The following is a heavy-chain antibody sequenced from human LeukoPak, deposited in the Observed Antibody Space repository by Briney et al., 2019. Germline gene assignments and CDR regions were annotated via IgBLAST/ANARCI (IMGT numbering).Heavy chain of an antibody. CDR2: ISWNSGSI. D-gene: IGHD1-26*01. CDR3: AKDIYQRWETYAFDI. V-gene: IGHV3-9*03. CDR1: GFTFDDYA. J-gene: IGHJ3*02. Sequence: PGRSLRLSCAASGFTFDDYAMHWVRQAPGKGLEWVSGISWNSGSIGYADSVKGRFTISRDNAKNSLYLQMNSLRAEDMALYYCAKDIYQRWETYAFDIWGQGTMVTVSS.